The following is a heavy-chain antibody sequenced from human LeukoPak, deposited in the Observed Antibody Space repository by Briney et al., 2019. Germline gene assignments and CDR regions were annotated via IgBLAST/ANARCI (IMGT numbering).Heavy chain of an antibody. CDR3: ARGDYGSGFPGY. J-gene: IGHJ4*02. D-gene: IGHD3-10*01. V-gene: IGHV1-2*02. CDR2: INPNSGGT. CDR1: GYTYTGYY. Sequence: ASVKVSCKASGYTYTGYYMHWVRQAPGQGLEWMGWINPNSGGTNYAQKFQGRVTMTRDTSISTAYMELSRLRSDDTAVYYCARGDYGSGFPGYWGQGTLVTVSS.